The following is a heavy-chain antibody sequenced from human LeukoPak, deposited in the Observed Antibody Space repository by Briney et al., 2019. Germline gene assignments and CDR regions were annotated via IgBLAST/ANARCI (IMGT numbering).Heavy chain of an antibody. Sequence: ASVKVSCKASGGTFSSYATSWVRQAPGQGLGWMGGIIPIFGTANYAQKFQGRVTITTDESTSTAYMELSSLRSEDTAVYYCARDGSGGIGYWGQGTLVTVSS. V-gene: IGHV1-69*05. CDR3: ARDGSGGIGY. J-gene: IGHJ4*02. CDR1: GGTFSSYA. D-gene: IGHD3-16*01. CDR2: IIPIFGTA.